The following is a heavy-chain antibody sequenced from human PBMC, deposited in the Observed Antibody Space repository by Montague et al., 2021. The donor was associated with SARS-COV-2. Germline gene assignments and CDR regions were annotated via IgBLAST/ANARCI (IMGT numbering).Heavy chain of an antibody. CDR3: VRVTHPRSAWPYYMDV. CDR1: GDSISSSSYY. J-gene: IGHJ6*03. Sequence: SEARSLICTVSGDSISSSSYYWGWIRQPPGKGLEWIGSINNRGNTYNNPSLRSRVSISVDTSKNQFSLNVRSVTAADTGLFYCVRVTHPRSAWPYYMDVWGKGTTVTV. CDR2: INNRGNT. V-gene: IGHV4-39*01. D-gene: IGHD4-11*01.